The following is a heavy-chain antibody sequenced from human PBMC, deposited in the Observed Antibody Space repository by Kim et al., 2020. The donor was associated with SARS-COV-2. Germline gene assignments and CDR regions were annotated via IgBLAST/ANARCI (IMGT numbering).Heavy chain of an antibody. CDR2: IYYTGTT. V-gene: IGHV4-39*01. Sequence: SETLSLTCAVFGGSISSGDFYWGWIRQPPGKGLEWIGNIYYTGTTYYSPSLKSRVSMSVDSSKDQFSLRLTSLTAADTAVYYCARPYRRRGGGAWFDPWGQGTLVTVSS. D-gene: IGHD4-4*01. CDR3: ARPYRRRGGGAWFDP. J-gene: IGHJ5*02. CDR1: GGSISSGDFY.